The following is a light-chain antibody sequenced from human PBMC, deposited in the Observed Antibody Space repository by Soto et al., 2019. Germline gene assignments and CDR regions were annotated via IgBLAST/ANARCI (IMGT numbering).Light chain of an antibody. Sequence: QSVLTQPPSASGAPGQRVNLSCTGSSGHSGAGYAVHRYQQLPGTAPKLLIYGNSNRPTGVPDRFSASKSGTSASLAITGLKAEDEADYYCQSYYSSLSGYVFGTGTKLTVL. V-gene: IGLV1-40*01. CDR3: QSYYSSLSGYV. CDR1: SGHSGAGYA. J-gene: IGLJ1*01. CDR2: GNS.